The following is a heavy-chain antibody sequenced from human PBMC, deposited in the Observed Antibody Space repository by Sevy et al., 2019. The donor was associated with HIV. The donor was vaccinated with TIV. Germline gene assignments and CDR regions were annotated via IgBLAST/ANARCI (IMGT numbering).Heavy chain of an antibody. CDR3: ARNSGN. Sequence: GGSLRLSCAASGFTFTNFWMSWVRQAPGKGLEWVANVNKDGSGQKYADSVKGRFIISRDNAKNSLYLQMNSLRTEDTAVYYCARNSGNWVQGTLVTVSS. CDR2: VNKDGSGQ. CDR1: GFTFTNFW. V-gene: IGHV3-7*01. J-gene: IGHJ4*02. D-gene: IGHD6-19*01.